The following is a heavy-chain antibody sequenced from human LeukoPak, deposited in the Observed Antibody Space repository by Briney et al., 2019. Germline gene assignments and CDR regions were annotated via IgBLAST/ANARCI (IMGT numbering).Heavy chain of an antibody. CDR1: GFTFSSYG. CDR3: ARVRGGRSWYYYGMDV. D-gene: IGHD3-16*01. CDR2: IWYDGSNK. Sequence: GGSLRLSCAASGFTFSSYGMHWVRQAPGKGLEWVAVIWYDGSNKYYADSVKGRFTISRDNSKDRLYLQMNSLRPEDTAMYYCARVRGGRSWYYYGMDVWGRGTTVTVSS. J-gene: IGHJ6*02. V-gene: IGHV3-33*01.